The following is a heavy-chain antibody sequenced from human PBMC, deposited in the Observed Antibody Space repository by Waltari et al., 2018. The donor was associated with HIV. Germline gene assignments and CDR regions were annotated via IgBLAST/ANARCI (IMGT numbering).Heavy chain of an antibody. Sequence: EVQLVESGGGLVKPGGSLRLSCAASGFTFSSYSMNWVRQAPGKGLEWVSSISSSSSYLYYADSVKGRFTISRDNAKNSLYLQMNSLRAEDTAVYYCARVKEGGLVDYWGQGTLVTVSS. J-gene: IGHJ4*02. D-gene: IGHD3-16*01. CDR3: ARVKEGGLVDY. CDR2: ISSSSSYL. V-gene: IGHV3-21*02. CDR1: GFTFSSYS.